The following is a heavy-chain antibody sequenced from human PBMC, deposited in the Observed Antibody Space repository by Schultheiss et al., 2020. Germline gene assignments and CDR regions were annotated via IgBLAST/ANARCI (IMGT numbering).Heavy chain of an antibody. V-gene: IGHV4-34*01. J-gene: IGHJ5*02. D-gene: IGHD3-3*01. CDR2: INHSGST. Sequence: SQTLSLTCAVYGGSFSGYYWSWIRQPPGKGLEWIGEINHSGSTNYNPSLKSRVTISVDTSKNQFSLKLSSVTAADTAVYYCARGCYDFWSGYSRGNWFDPWGQGTLVTVSS. CDR3: ARGCYDFWSGYSRGNWFDP. CDR1: GGSFSGYY.